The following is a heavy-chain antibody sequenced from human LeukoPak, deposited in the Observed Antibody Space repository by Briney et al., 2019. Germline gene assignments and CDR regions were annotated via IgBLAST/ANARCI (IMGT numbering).Heavy chain of an antibody. CDR3: ARGPFWSGYYDD. D-gene: IGHD3-3*01. J-gene: IGHJ4*02. Sequence: SGGSLRLSCAASGFTSSDYYMSWIRQAPGKGLEWVSYISSTGSTIYYADSVKGRFTISRDNAKNSLYLQMNSLRAEDTAVYYCARGPFWSGYYDDWGQGTLVTVSS. V-gene: IGHV3-11*01. CDR2: ISSTGSTI. CDR1: GFTSSDYY.